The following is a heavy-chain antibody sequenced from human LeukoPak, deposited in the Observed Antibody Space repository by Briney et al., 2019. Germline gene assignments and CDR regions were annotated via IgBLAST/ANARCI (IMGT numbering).Heavy chain of an antibody. D-gene: IGHD1-26*01. CDR3: AKDRLGAMMYFDF. J-gene: IGHJ4*02. Sequence: SGGSLRLSCAASGFTFSSHRMNWVRQAPGKGLEWVSAISGSGGSTYYADSVKGRVTISRDNSKNTLYLQVNSLRVEDTAVYYCAKDRLGAMMYFDFWGQGTLVTVSS. CDR2: ISGSGGST. CDR1: GFTFSSHR. V-gene: IGHV3-23*01.